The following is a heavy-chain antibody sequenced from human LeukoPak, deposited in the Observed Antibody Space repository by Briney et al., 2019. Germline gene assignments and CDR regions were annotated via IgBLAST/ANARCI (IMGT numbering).Heavy chain of an antibody. CDR3: AKYDYYDSTGRLVGDAFDV. V-gene: IGHV3-23*01. Sequence: GGSLRLSCTASGFTFGSYGMSWVRQVPGKGPEWVSAIGGSGVGTYYADSVKGRFTISRDNSKNTLSLQMNSLKSEDTAVYYCAKYDYYDSTGRLVGDAFDVWGQGTTVTVSS. CDR1: GFTFGSYG. J-gene: IGHJ3*01. CDR2: IGGSGVGT. D-gene: IGHD3-22*01.